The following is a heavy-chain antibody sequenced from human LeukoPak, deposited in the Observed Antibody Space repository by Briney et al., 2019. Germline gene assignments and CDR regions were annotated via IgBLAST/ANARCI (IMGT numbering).Heavy chain of an antibody. J-gene: IGHJ4*02. D-gene: IGHD3-22*01. CDR2: INHSGST. V-gene: IGHV4-34*01. CDR1: GGSFSGYY. Sequence: PSETLSLTCAVYGGSFSGYYWSWIRQPPGKGLEWIGEINHSGSTNYNPSLKSRVTISVDTSKNQFSLKLSSVTAADTAVYYCARRGGYDSSGSAYWGQGTLVTVSS. CDR3: ARRGGYDSSGSAY.